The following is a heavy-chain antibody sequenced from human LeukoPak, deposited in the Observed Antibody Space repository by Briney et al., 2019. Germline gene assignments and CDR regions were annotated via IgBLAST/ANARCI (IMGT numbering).Heavy chain of an antibody. CDR1: GYTFINYH. Sequence: ASVKVSCKTSGYTFINYHINWVRQATGQGLEWMGWMNPYSGDRGYAQKFQGRVSITSDTSISTAYMDLSSLRSDDTDVYFCARTTSFTASRYDYWGQGTLVTVSS. CDR3: ARTTSFTASRYDY. V-gene: IGHV1-8*03. CDR2: MNPYSGDR. D-gene: IGHD1-1*01. J-gene: IGHJ4*02.